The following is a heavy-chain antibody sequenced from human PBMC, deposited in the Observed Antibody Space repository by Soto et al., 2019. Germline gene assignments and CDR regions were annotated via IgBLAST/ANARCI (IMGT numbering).Heavy chain of an antibody. J-gene: IGHJ4*02. V-gene: IGHV3-74*01. CDR3: TRGPRPISTGTGAY. Sequence: GGSLRLSCAASGFIFKMYWMHWVRQSPGKGLVWISRIYNDGTYSDYADSVRGRFTISRDNVNDTLYLQINNLGAEDSGLYYCTRGPRPISTGTGAYWGQGTQVTVSS. CDR2: IYNDGTYS. D-gene: IGHD3-10*01. CDR1: GFIFKMYW.